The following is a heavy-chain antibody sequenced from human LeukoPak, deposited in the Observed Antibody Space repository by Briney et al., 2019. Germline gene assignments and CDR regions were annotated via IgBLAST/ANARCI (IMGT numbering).Heavy chain of an antibody. J-gene: IGHJ4*02. CDR2: IYYSGST. Sequence: PSETLSLTCTVSGGSISSSTYYWGWLRQPPGKGLGWVGTIYYSGSTYYNPSLKSRVTISVDTSKNQFSLKLRSVTAADTAVYYCARHPNRIAAAGTIDYWGRGTLVTVSS. CDR1: GGSISSSTYY. D-gene: IGHD6-13*01. CDR3: ARHPNRIAAAGTIDY. V-gene: IGHV4-39*01.